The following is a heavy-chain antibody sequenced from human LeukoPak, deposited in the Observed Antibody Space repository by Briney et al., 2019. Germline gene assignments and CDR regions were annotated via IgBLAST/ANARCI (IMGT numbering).Heavy chain of an antibody. J-gene: IGHJ4*02. D-gene: IGHD5-18*01. Sequence: PSETLSLTCTVSGGSISSGSYYWSWIRQPAGKGLEWIGRIYTSGSTNYNPSLKSRVTISVDTSKNQFSLKLSSVTAADTAVYYCAREVDTAMVTAPFDYWGQGTLVIVSS. CDR3: AREVDTAMVTAPFDY. V-gene: IGHV4-61*02. CDR1: GGSISSGSYY. CDR2: IYTSGST.